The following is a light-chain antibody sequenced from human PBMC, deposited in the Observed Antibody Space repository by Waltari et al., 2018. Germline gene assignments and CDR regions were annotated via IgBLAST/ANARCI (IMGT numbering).Light chain of an antibody. CDR2: DVK. CDR3: SSSTTTTLI. J-gene: IGLJ2*01. CDR1: TSDVGAYDY. V-gene: IGLV2-14*03. Sequence: SCTGTTSDVGAYDYVSWYQQHPGKAPKLMIYDVKSRPSGVSARFSGSKSGNTASLTISGLQTEDEADYYCSSSTTTTLIFGGGTKLTVL.